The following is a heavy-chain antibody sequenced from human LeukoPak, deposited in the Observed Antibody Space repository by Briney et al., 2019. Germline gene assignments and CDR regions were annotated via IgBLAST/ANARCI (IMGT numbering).Heavy chain of an antibody. CDR3: AKGGTGYCSRTSCLYYFDY. V-gene: IGHV3-23*01. Sequence: PGGSLRLSCTASGFTFSSYAMNWVRQAPGKGLEWVSGIGAGGTFTYYADSVKGRFTISRDNSRNTLYLQMNSLRADDTAVYYCAKGGTGYCSRTSCLYYFDYWGQGTLVTVSS. CDR2: IGAGGTFT. CDR1: GFTFSSYA. J-gene: IGHJ4*02. D-gene: IGHD2-2*01.